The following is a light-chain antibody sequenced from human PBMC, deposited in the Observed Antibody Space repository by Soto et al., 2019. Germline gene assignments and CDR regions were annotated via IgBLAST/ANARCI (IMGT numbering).Light chain of an antibody. CDR1: QSVSSD. CDR3: QQYTSYPWT. V-gene: IGKV3-15*01. CDR2: GAS. Sequence: EIVLTQSPAILSVSPGERATLSCRASQSVSSDLAWYQQKPGQAPSLLIYGASTRATGIPVRFSGSGSGTEFTLTISSLQPDDFATYYCQQYTSYPWTFGQGTKVDIK. J-gene: IGKJ1*01.